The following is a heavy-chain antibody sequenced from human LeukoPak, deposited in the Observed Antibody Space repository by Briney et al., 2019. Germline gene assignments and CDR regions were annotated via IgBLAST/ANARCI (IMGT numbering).Heavy chain of an antibody. CDR3: ARESRGDGYNTFDI. J-gene: IGHJ3*02. V-gene: IGHV4-4*02. CDR1: GGSITSSNW. CDR2: IYHSGST. D-gene: IGHD5-24*01. Sequence: SETLSLTCAVSGGSITSSNWWSWVRQPPGKGLEWIGEIYHSGSTNYNPSLKSRVTISVDKSKNQFSLKLSSVTAADTAVYYCARESRGDGYNTFDIWGQGTMVTVSS.